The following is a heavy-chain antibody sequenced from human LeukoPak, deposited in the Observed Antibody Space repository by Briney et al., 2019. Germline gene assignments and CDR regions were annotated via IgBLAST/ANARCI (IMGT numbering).Heavy chain of an antibody. D-gene: IGHD3-3*01. CDR1: GGSISSGSYY. CDR2: IYTSRST. CDR3: ARRRPYDFWSGQDPANYYYMDV. V-gene: IGHV4-61*02. J-gene: IGHJ6*03. Sequence: SETLSLTCTVSGGSISSGSYYWSWIRQPAGKGLEWIGRIYTSRSTNYNPSLKSRVTISVDTSKNQFSLKLSSVTAAGTAVYYCARRRPYDFWSGQDPANYYYMDVWGEGTTVTVSS.